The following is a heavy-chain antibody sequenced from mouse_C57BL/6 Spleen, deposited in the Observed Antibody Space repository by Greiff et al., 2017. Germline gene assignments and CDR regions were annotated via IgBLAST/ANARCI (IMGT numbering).Heavy chain of an antibody. J-gene: IGHJ3*01. Sequence: QVQLQQPGAELVKPGASVKMSCKASGYTFTSYWITWVKQRPVQGLEWIGDIYPGSGSTNYNEKFKSKATLTVDTSSSTAYMQLSILTSEDSAVYYCARKNYYGSSQAWFAYWGQGTLVTVSA. CDR3: ARKNYYGSSQAWFAY. CDR2: IYPGSGST. CDR1: GYTFTSYW. V-gene: IGHV1-55*01. D-gene: IGHD1-1*01.